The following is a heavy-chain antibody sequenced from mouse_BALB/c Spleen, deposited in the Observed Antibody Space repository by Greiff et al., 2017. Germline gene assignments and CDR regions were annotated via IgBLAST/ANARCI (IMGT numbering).Heavy chain of an antibody. CDR3: ARGGNYPYYFDD. CDR1: GYTFTSYT. CDR2: INPSSGYT. J-gene: IGHJ2*01. D-gene: IGHD2-1*01. Sequence: QVQLKQSAAELARPGASVKMSCKASGYTFTSYTMHWVKQRPGQGLEWIGYINPSSGYTEYNQKFKDKTTLTADKSSSTAYMQLSSLTSEDSAVYYCARGGNYPYYFDDGGQGTTLTVSS. V-gene: IGHV1-4*02.